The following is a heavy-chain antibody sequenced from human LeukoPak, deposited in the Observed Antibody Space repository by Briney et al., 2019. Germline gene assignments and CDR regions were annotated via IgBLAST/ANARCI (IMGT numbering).Heavy chain of an antibody. J-gene: IGHJ4*02. CDR1: GFTFSSYG. D-gene: IGHD6-19*01. CDR2: IRYDGSNK. CDR3: ARALYSSGWYTYYFDY. Sequence: GGSLRLSCAASGFTFSSYGMHWVRQAPGKGLEWVAFIRYDGSNKYYADSVKGRFTISRDNSKNTLYLQMNSLRAEDTAVYYCARALYSSGWYTYYFDYWGQGTLVTVSS. V-gene: IGHV3-30*02.